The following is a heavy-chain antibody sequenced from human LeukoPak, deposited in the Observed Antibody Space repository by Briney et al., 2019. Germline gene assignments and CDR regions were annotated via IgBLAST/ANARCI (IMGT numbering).Heavy chain of an antibody. CDR2: INHSGST. J-gene: IGHJ1*01. D-gene: IGHD3-22*01. CDR1: GGSFRGYY. V-gene: IGHV4-34*01. CDR3: ARHYYDSSGYYPENFQH. Sequence: SETLSLTRAVYGGSFRGYYWSWIRQPPGKGLEGMGEINHSGSTNYNQSLKSRVTISVDTSKNQFSLKLSSVTAADTAVYYCARHYYDSSGYYPENFQHWGQGTLVTVSS.